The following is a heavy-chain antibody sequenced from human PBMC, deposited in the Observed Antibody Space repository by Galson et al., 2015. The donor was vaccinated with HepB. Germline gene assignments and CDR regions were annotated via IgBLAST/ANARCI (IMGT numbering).Heavy chain of an antibody. V-gene: IGHV1-2*02. D-gene: IGHD4-11*01. Sequence: SVKVSCKASGYTFTGYYIHWVRQAPGQGLEWMGWMNPHSGDRNYAQRFQGRVTMTRDTSISTAYMDLSRLRSDDTAVYYCARDRDSKYGFDYWGQGTLVTVSS. CDR3: ARDRDSKYGFDY. J-gene: IGHJ4*02. CDR2: MNPHSGDR. CDR1: GYTFTGYY.